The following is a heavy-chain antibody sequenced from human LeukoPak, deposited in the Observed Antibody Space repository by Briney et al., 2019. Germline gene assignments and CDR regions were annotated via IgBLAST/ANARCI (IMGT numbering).Heavy chain of an antibody. V-gene: IGHV3-48*01. CDR3: ARDYDFGVVNN. D-gene: IGHD3-3*01. CDR1: GFTFSSYS. Sequence: GGSLRLSCAAYGFTFSSYSMNWVRQAPGKGLEWVSYISSSSSTIYYADSVKGRFTISRDNAKNSLYLQMNSLRAEDTAVYYCARDYDFGVVNNWGQGTLVTVSS. J-gene: IGHJ4*02. CDR2: ISSSSSTI.